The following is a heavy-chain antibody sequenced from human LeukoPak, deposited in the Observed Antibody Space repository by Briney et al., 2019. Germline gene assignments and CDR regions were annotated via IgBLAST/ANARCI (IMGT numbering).Heavy chain of an antibody. Sequence: GGSLRLSCAASGFTFSSYAMSWVRQAPGKGLEWVSATSGSGGSTYYADSVKGRFTISRDNSKNTLYLQMNSLRAEDTAVYYCAREEDDSSSWYSGYFDYWGQGTLVTVSS. D-gene: IGHD6-13*01. CDR1: GFTFSSYA. CDR2: TSGSGGST. J-gene: IGHJ4*02. V-gene: IGHV3-23*01. CDR3: AREEDDSSSWYSGYFDY.